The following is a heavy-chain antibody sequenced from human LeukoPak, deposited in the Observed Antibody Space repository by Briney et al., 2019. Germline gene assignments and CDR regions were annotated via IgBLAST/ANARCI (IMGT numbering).Heavy chain of an antibody. D-gene: IGHD1-1*01. V-gene: IGHV3-21*03. Sequence: GGSLRLSCAASGFTFSSYSMNWVRQAPGKGLEWVSSISSSSSYIYYADSVKGRFTISRDNAKNSLYLQMNSLRDDHTAVYYCAREGYQLERIEQSLACWGQGSQVTVCS. J-gene: IGHJ4*02. CDR2: ISSSSSYI. CDR3: AREGYQLERIEQSLAC. CDR1: GFTFSSYS.